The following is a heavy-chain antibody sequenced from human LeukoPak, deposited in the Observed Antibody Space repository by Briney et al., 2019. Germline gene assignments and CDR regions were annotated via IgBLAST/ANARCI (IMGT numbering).Heavy chain of an antibody. CDR3: ARRTYYYDSSGYYYVSTFDY. J-gene: IGHJ4*02. D-gene: IGHD3-22*01. Sequence: PSETLSLTCTVSGGSISSSSYYWGWIRQPPGKGLEWIGSIYYSGSTYYNPSLKSRVTISVDTSKNQFSLKLSSVTAADTAVYYCARRTYYYDSSGYYYVSTFDYWGQGTLVTVSS. CDR1: GGSISSSSYY. V-gene: IGHV4-39*01. CDR2: IYYSGST.